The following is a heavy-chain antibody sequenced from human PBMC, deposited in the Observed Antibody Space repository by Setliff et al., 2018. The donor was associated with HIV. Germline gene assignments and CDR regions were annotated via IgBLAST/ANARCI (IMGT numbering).Heavy chain of an antibody. J-gene: IGHJ4*02. V-gene: IGHV4-39*07. D-gene: IGHD6-13*01. CDR1: GGSISSTNYY. CDR3: ARGSHGTSWTDY. Sequence: SETLSLTCTVSGGSISSTNYYWGWIRQTPGKGLEWIGSIYYSGTTYYNPSLKSRVTMSVDTSTSRLSLKVHSVTAADTAMYYCARGSHGTSWTDYGGQGTLVTVSS. CDR2: IYYSGTT.